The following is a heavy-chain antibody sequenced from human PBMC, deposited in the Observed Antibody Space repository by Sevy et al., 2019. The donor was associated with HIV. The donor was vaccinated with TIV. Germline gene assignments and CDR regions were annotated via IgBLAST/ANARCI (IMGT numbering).Heavy chain of an antibody. CDR2: MNPNSGNT. Sequence: ASVKVSCKASGYTFTSYDINWVRQATGQGLEWMGWMNPNSGNTGYAQKFQGRVTMTRNTSISTAYMELSSLGSEDTAVYYCAGYPSVSSSLFDYYYYGMDVWGQGTTVTVSS. J-gene: IGHJ6*02. V-gene: IGHV1-8*01. CDR1: GYTFTSYD. D-gene: IGHD6-6*01. CDR3: AGYPSVSSSLFDYYYYGMDV.